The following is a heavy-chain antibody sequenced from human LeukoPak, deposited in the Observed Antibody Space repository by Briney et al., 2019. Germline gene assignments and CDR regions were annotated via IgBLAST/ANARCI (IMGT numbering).Heavy chain of an antibody. J-gene: IGHJ5*02. V-gene: IGHV3-53*01. CDR3: TVFGDPNH. CDR1: GFTGSNNY. CDR2: IHSSGAT. Sequence: GGSLRLSCAASGFTGSNNYVSWVRQAPGMGLEWVSAIHSSGATCYADSVKGRFAISRDTSKNTLYLQISSLRVEDTAVYHCTVFGDPNHWGQGTLVTVSS. D-gene: IGHD4-17*01.